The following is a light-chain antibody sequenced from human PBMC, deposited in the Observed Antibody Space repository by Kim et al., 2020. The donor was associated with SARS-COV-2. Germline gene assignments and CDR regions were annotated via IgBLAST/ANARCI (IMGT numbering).Light chain of an antibody. CDR3: LQDYTYPWT. V-gene: IGKV1-6*01. Sequence: ASIGDRVTITCRPSQVIRNDLSWYQQKPGQAPKVLVYAASSLQPGVPSRFSGSGSDTDFTLTISSLQPEDAATYYCLQDYTYPWTFGQGTKVDIK. CDR1: QVIRND. CDR2: AAS. J-gene: IGKJ1*01.